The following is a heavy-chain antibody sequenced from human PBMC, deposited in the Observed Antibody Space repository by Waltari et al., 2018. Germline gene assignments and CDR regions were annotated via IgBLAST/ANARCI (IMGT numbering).Heavy chain of an antibody. Sequence: EVQLVQPGAAVKKPWATVKISCKASGYTFSDYYMHWGQQAPGKGLEWRGRVDPEDGETIYAEKFQGRVTITADTSTDTAYMELGSLRSEDTAVYYCATDASDVWGKGTTVTVSS. CDR2: VDPEDGET. CDR1: GYTFSDYY. J-gene: IGHJ6*04. CDR3: ATDASDV. V-gene: IGHV1-69-2*01.